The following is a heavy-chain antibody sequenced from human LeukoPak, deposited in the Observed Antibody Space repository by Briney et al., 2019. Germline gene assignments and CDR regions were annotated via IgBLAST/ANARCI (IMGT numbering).Heavy chain of an antibody. Sequence: GGSLRLSCAASGFTFSSYSMNWVRQAPGKGLEWVSSISSSSSYIYYADSVKGRFTISRDNAKNSLYLQMNSLRAEDTAVYYCARDGLAMYYFDYWGQGTLVTVSS. CDR1: GFTFSSYS. CDR2: ISSSSSYI. D-gene: IGHD2-2*01. CDR3: ARDGLAMYYFDY. J-gene: IGHJ4*02. V-gene: IGHV3-21*01.